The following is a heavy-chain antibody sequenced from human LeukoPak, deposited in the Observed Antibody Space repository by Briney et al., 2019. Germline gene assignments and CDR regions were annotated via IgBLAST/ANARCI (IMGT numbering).Heavy chain of an antibody. CDR1: GFTFSNAW. D-gene: IGHD3-10*01. J-gene: IGHJ4*02. Sequence: PGGSLRLSCAASGFTFSNAWMSWVRQTPGKGLEWVGRIKSKTDGGTTDYAAPVKGRFTISRDDSKNTLYLQMNSLKTEDTAVYYCARGVIPYGSGSYNFDYWGQGTLVTVSS. CDR3: ARGVIPYGSGSYNFDY. CDR2: IKSKTDGGTT. V-gene: IGHV3-15*01.